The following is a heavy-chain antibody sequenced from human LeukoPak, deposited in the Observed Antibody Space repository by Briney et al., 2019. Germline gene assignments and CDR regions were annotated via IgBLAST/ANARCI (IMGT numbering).Heavy chain of an antibody. D-gene: IGHD6-6*01. CDR1: GDSITSGSYY. V-gene: IGHV4-61*02. CDR2: IYTSGST. Sequence: SETLSLTCTVSGDSITSGSYYWGWIRQPPGRGLEWIGRIYTSGSTNYNPSLKSRVTISVDTSKNQFSLKLSSVTAADTAVYYCARGAVAARPYYWGQGTLVTVSS. J-gene: IGHJ4*02. CDR3: ARGAVAARPYY.